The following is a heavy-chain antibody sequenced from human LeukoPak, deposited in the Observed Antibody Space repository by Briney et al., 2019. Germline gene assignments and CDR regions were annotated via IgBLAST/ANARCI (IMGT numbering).Heavy chain of an antibody. V-gene: IGHV4-30-2*01. Sequence: SETLSLTCTVSGGSISSSSYYWGWIRQPPGKGLEWIGYIYHSGSTYYNPSLKSRVTISVDRSKNQFSLKLSSVTAADTAVYYCARAAGIAVAVPDAFDIWGQGTMVTVSS. CDR2: IYHSGST. D-gene: IGHD6-19*01. J-gene: IGHJ3*02. CDR1: GGSISSSSYY. CDR3: ARAAGIAVAVPDAFDI.